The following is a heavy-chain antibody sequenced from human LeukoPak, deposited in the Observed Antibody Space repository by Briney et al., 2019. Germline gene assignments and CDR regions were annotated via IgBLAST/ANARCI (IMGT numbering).Heavy chain of an antibody. J-gene: IGHJ4*02. CDR3: AREEGGDQLDY. Sequence: PSETLSLTCTVSGYSISSGYYWGWIRQPPGKGLEWIGSIYHSGSTYYNPSLKSRVTISVDTSKNQFPLKLSSVTAADTAVYYCAREEGGDQLDYWGQGTLVTVSS. V-gene: IGHV4-38-2*02. CDR2: IYHSGST. CDR1: GYSISSGYY. D-gene: IGHD2-21*02.